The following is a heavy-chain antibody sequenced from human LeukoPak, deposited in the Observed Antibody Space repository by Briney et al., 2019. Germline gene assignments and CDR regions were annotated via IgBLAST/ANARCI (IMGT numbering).Heavy chain of an antibody. Sequence: SETLSLTCTVSGGSISSYYWSCIRQPPGKGLEWIGYIYYSGSTNYNPSLKSRVTISVDTSKNQFSLKLSSVTAADTAVYYCARVATYGSGSYLSWLDYWGQGTLVTVSS. V-gene: IGHV4-59*01. CDR2: IYYSGST. J-gene: IGHJ4*02. CDR3: ARVATYGSGSYLSWLDY. CDR1: GGSISSYY. D-gene: IGHD3-10*01.